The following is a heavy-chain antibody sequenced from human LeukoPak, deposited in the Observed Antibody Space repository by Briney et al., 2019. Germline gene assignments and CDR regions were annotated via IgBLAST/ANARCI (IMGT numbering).Heavy chain of an antibody. CDR1: GYTFTSYD. D-gene: IGHD5-18*01. J-gene: IGHJ6*02. V-gene: IGHV1-8*01. Sequence: ASVKVSCKASGYTFTSYDINWVRQATGQGLEWMGWMNPNSGNTGYAQKFQGRVTMTRNTSISTAYMELSRLRSDDTAVYYCAREEERYSYGYYYYYGMDVWGQGTTVTVSS. CDR3: AREEERYSYGYYYYYGMDV. CDR2: MNPNSGNT.